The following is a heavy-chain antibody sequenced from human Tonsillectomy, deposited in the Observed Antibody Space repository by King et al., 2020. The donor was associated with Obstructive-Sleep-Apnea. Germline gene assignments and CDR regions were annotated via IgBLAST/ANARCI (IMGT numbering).Heavy chain of an antibody. D-gene: IGHD3-22*01. CDR2: IIPILGIS. J-gene: IGHJ4*01. CDR3: ARGPEFYYDTSGYYYFDY. CDR1: GGSLSSYA. V-gene: IGHV1-69*10. Sequence: QLVQSGAEVKKPGSSVKVSCQASGGSLSSYAFSWVRQAPGQGLEWMGGIIPILGISNYAQKFQGRVTITADKFKSTVYMELGSLRYEDTAVYYCARGPEFYYDTSGYYYFDYWGQEPWSPSPQ.